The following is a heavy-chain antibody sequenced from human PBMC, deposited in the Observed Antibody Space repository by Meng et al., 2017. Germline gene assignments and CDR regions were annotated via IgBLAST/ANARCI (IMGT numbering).Heavy chain of an antibody. CDR1: GGTFSSYA. V-gene: IGHV1-8*02. J-gene: IGHJ4*02. CDR3: ARLGARGYSGYTPYYFDY. D-gene: IGHD5-12*01. CDR2: MNPNSGNT. Sequence: QVRLVQSGAEVKKPGSSVKVSCKASGGTFSSYAISWVRQAPGQGLEWMGWMNPNSGNTGYAQKFQGRVTMTRNTSISTAYMELSSLRSEDTAVYYCARLGARGYSGYTPYYFDYWGQGTLVTVSS.